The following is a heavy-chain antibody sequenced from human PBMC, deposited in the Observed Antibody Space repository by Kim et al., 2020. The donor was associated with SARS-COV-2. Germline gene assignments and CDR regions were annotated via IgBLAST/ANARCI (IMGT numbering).Heavy chain of an antibody. D-gene: IGHD2-8*01. Sequence: SETLSLTCTVSGGSISSSSYYWVWIRQPPGKGLVWIVSIYYSGSTYYNPSLKSRVTISVDTYKNQFSLKLSSVTAADTAVYYCARHPRFMVYYDYGMDV. CDR3: ARHPRFMVYYDYGMDV. V-gene: IGHV4-39*01. CDR2: IYYSGST. CDR1: GGSISSSSYY. J-gene: IGHJ6*01.